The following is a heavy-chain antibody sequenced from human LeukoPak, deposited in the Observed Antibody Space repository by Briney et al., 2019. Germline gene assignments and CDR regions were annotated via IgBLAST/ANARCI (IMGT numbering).Heavy chain of an antibody. Sequence: SETLSLTCTVSGGPISSYYWSWIRQPPGKGLEWIGYIYYSGSTNYNPSLKSRVTISVDTSKNQFSLKLSSVTAADTAVYYCARVQSREYFQHWGQGTLVTVSS. CDR1: GGPISSYY. V-gene: IGHV4-59*01. CDR3: ARVQSREYFQH. J-gene: IGHJ1*01. D-gene: IGHD4-11*01. CDR2: IYYSGST.